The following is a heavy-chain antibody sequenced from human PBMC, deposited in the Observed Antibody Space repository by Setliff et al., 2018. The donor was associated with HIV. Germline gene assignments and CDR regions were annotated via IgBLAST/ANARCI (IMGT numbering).Heavy chain of an antibody. CDR2: IYTSGST. D-gene: IGHD4-17*01. V-gene: IGHV4-61*02. Sequence: SLTCTVSGGSISRGSYYWSWIRQPAGKGLEWIGRIYTSGSTNYNPSLKSRVTISVDTSKNQFSLKLSSVTAADTAVYYCARDREDDGDYVAFDIWGQGTMVTVSS. CDR3: ARDREDDGDYVAFDI. J-gene: IGHJ3*02. CDR1: GGSISRGSYY.